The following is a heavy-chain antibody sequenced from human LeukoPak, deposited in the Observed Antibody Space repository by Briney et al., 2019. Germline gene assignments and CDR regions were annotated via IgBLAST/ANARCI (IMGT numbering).Heavy chain of an antibody. V-gene: IGHV1-18*01. CDR2: ISAYNGNT. J-gene: IGHJ6*02. CDR3: AREDRGTTGTEWGGLYYYGMDV. Sequence: GASVKVSCKASGYTFTSYGISWVRQAPGQGLEWMGWISAYNGNTNYAQKPQGRVTMTTDTSTSTAYMELRSLRSDDTAVYYCAREDRGTTGTEWGGLYYYGMDVWGQGTTVTVSS. CDR1: GYTFTSYG. D-gene: IGHD1-1*01.